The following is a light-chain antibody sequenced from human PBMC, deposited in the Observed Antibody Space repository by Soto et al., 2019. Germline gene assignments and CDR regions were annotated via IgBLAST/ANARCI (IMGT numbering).Light chain of an antibody. Sequence: QSALTQPPSASGSPGQSVTISCTGTSGDVGGHNFVSWYQFHPGKAPKLIIYEVSKRPSGVPNRFSGSKSDNTASLTVSGLQAGDEADYFCSSYAGTNKVFGGGTKLTVL. J-gene: IGLJ3*02. CDR2: EVS. CDR3: SSYAGTNKV. CDR1: SGDVGGHNF. V-gene: IGLV2-8*01.